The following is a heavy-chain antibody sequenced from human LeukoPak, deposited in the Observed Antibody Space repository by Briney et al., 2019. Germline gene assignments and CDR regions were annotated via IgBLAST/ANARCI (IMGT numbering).Heavy chain of an antibody. CDR1: GGSFSGYY. Sequence: SETLSLTCAVYGGSFSGYYWSWIRQPPGKGLEWIGEINHSGGTNYNPSLKSRVTISVDTSKNQFSLKLSSVTAADTAVYYCARSLIAVAGVDYWGQGTLVTVSS. V-gene: IGHV4-34*01. D-gene: IGHD6-19*01. CDR3: ARSLIAVAGVDY. CDR2: INHSGGT. J-gene: IGHJ4*02.